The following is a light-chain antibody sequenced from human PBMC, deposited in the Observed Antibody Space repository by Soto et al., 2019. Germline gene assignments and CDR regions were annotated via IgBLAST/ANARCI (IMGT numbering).Light chain of an antibody. Sequence: DIQMTQSPSTLSASVGDKVTITCRASQIIGDYLAWYQQKPGKAPVLLIYRAYTLESGVPSRFSGSGSGTEFTLTISSLQPDDFATYYCQQYGVCYPRTFGGGTKVEI. CDR3: QQYGVCYPRT. CDR2: RAY. J-gene: IGKJ4*01. CDR1: QIIGDY. V-gene: IGKV1-5*03.